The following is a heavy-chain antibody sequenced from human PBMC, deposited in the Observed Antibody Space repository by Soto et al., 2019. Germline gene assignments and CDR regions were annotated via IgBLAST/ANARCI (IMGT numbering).Heavy chain of an antibody. V-gene: IGHV1-2*02. CDR2: INPNSGGT. D-gene: IGHD1-1*01. Sequence: ASVKVSCKASGYTFTGYYLHWVRQAPGQGLEWMGWINPNSGGTNYAQKFQGRVTMTRDTSISTAYMELSRLRSDDTAVYYCARGRTGTTSYFDYWGQGNLVTVSS. J-gene: IGHJ4*02. CDR3: ARGRTGTTSYFDY. CDR1: GYTFTGYY.